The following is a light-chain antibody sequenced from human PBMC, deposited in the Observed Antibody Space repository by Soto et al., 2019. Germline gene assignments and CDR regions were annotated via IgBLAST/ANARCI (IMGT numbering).Light chain of an antibody. CDR3: QVLDSSSDHVV. CDR1: NIGSKS. Sequence: SSELTQPPSVSVAPGKTARITCGENNIGSKSVHWYQQKPGQAPVLVIYYDTDRPSGIPERFSGSNSGNTATLTISRVEAWDEADYHCQVLDSSSDHVVFGGGTKLTVL. J-gene: IGLJ2*01. CDR2: YDT. V-gene: IGLV3-21*04.